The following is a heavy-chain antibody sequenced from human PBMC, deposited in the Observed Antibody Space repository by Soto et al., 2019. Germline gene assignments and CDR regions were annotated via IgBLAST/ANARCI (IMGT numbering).Heavy chain of an antibody. CDR1: GFPFSIYA. J-gene: IGHJ4*02. D-gene: IGHD6-13*01. V-gene: IGHV3-23*01. CDR3: AKGIAAAGSRVYFDY. CDR2: ISGSGGST. Sequence: TGGSLRLSCAASGFPFSIYAMSLVRQSPGKGLEWVSAISGSGGSTYYADSVKGRFTISRDNSKNTLYLQMNSLRAEDTAVYYCAKGIAAAGSRVYFDYWGQGTLVTFSS.